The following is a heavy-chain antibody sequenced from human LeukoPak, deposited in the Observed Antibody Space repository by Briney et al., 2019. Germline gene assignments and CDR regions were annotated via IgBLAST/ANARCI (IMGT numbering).Heavy chain of an antibody. CDR3: ARMYYDYVWGSYRSPFYFDY. CDR2: IYSGGST. Sequence: GGSLRLSCAASGFTVSSNYMSWVRQAPGKGVEWVSVIYSGGSTYYADSVKGRFTISRDNSKNTLYLQMNSLRAEDTAVYYCARMYYDYVWGSYRSPFYFDYWGQGTLVTVSS. V-gene: IGHV3-53*01. J-gene: IGHJ4*02. CDR1: GFTVSSNY. D-gene: IGHD3-16*02.